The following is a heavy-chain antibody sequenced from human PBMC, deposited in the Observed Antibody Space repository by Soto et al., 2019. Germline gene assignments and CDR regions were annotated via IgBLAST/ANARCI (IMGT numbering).Heavy chain of an antibody. CDR3: TRAQARDCRGGTCYDVNWFDP. Sequence: PGGSLRLSCAASGFTFSGSPIHWVRQASGQGLEWVARIRSKANNFATTYAASVKGRFTISRDDSKNTAYLQMDSLKTEDTAVYYCTRAQARDCRGGTCYDVNWFDPWGQGT. CDR1: GFTFSGSP. CDR2: IRSKANNFAT. V-gene: IGHV3-73*01. J-gene: IGHJ5*02. D-gene: IGHD2-15*01.